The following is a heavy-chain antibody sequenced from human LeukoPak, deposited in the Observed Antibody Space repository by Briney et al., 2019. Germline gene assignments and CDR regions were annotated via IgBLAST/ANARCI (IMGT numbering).Heavy chain of an antibody. CDR2: IIPIFGTA. D-gene: IGHD4-17*01. V-gene: IGHV1-69*05. Sequence: SVKVSCKASGGTFSSFAISWVRQAPGQGLEWMGRIIPIFGTANYAQKFQGGVTITTDESTSTAYMELSSLRSEDTAVYYCASGQGDYGDSFDYWGQGTLVTVSS. J-gene: IGHJ4*02. CDR3: ASGQGDYGDSFDY. CDR1: GGTFSSFA.